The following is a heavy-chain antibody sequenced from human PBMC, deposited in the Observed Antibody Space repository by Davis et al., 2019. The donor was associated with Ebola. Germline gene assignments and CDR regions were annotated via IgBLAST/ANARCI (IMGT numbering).Heavy chain of an antibody. V-gene: IGHV3-11*03. CDR3: AKFSRAGDSV. CDR1: PFPFLLYY. J-gene: IGHJ4*02. CDR2: ISSSSSYT. Sequence: GGSLRLSCAASPFPFLLYYMSWIRQAPGKGLEWVSYISSSSSYTNYADSVKGRFTISRDNAKNSLYLQVNSLRDEDTAVYYCAKFSRAGDSVWGQGTLVTVSS. D-gene: IGHD6-13*01.